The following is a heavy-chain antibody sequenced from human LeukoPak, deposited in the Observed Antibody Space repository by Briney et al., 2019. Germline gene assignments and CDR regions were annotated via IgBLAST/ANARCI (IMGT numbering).Heavy chain of an antibody. CDR2: IYFSGST. V-gene: IGHV4-59*08. CDR1: GGSISSYY. J-gene: IGHJ4*02. D-gene: IGHD1-26*01. CDR3: ARLSGSPHPPFDY. Sequence: SETLSLTCTVSGGSISSYYWSWVRQPPGEGLEWIGYIYFSGSTNYNPSLKRRVTISGDTSKNQFSLRLSSVTAADTAVYYCARLSGSPHPPFDYWGQGTLVTVSS.